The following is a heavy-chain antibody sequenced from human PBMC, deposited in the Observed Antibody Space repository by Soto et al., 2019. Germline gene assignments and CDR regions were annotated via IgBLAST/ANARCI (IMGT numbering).Heavy chain of an antibody. CDR3: AKELKPYNSGWYFALS. CDR2: IYLSGNT. CDR1: GGSISSHY. D-gene: IGHD6-19*01. J-gene: IGHJ4*02. V-gene: IGHV4-4*07. Sequence: SETLSLTCTVSGGSISSHYWSWIRQPAGKGLEWIGRIYLSGNTKINPSLKNRVTMSVDASKNQFSLNLKSATAADTAVYYCAKELKPYNSGWYFALSGGQGTLVTVSS.